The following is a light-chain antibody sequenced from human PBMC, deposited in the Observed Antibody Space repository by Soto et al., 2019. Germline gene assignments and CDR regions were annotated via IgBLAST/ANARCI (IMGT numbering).Light chain of an antibody. CDR2: DAS. V-gene: IGKV3-11*01. CDR3: QQRSSWPT. Sequence: EVVMTQSPATLYLSTAERATLSCRASQSVSSQLAWYQQKPGQAPRLFIYDASKRATGVPGRFSGSGSGTDFTLTISSLEPDDVAVYYCQQRSSWPTFGQGTKV. CDR1: QSVSSQ. J-gene: IGKJ1*01.